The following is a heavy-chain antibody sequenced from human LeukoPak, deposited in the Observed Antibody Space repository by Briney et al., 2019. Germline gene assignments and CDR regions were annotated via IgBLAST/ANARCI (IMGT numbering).Heavy chain of an antibody. CDR1: GGSISSYY. D-gene: IGHD3-10*01. CDR3: ARHRGGLFDY. V-gene: IGHV4-59*08. J-gene: IGHJ4*02. CDR2: IYYSGST. Sequence: SETLSLTCTVSGGSISSYYWSWIRQPPGKGLEWIGYIYYSGSTNYNPSLKSRVTISVDTSKNQFSLKLSSVTAADTAVYYCARHRGGLFDYWGPGTLVTVSS.